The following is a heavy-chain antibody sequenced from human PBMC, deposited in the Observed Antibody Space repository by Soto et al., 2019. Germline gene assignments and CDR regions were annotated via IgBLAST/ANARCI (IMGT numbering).Heavy chain of an antibody. Sequence: QVQLVESGGGLVKPGGSLRLSCAASGFTFSDYYMSWIRQAPGKGLEWVSYISSSGSTIYYADSVKGRFTISRDNAKNSLYLQMNTLKAEDSAGNNFAGVPLMTPSCGAIDIWGKATTVTVSS. D-gene: IGHD2-2*01. J-gene: IGHJ3*02. CDR3: AGVPLMTPSCGAIDI. CDR1: GFTFSDYY. V-gene: IGHV3-11*01. CDR2: ISSSGSTI.